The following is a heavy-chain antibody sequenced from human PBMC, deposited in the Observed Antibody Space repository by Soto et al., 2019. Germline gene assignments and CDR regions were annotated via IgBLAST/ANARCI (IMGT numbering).Heavy chain of an antibody. CDR1: GGTFSSYT. D-gene: IGHD3-22*01. Sequence: QVQLVQSGAEVKKPGSSVKVSCKASGGTFSSYTISWVRQAPGQGLEWMGRIIPILGIANSAQKFQGRVTIXXDXSKXTAYMELSSLRSEDTAVYYCARYLSYYYDSSGSDYRGQGTLVTVSS. J-gene: IGHJ4*02. CDR2: IIPILGIA. CDR3: ARYLSYYYDSSGSDY. V-gene: IGHV1-69*02.